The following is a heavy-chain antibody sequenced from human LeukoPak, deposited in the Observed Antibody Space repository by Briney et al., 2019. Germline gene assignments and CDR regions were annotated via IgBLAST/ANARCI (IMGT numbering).Heavy chain of an antibody. J-gene: IGHJ6*03. CDR3: ARVLDSYYYYYYMDV. D-gene: IGHD3-3*02. V-gene: IGHV3-64*01. CDR2: ISSNGGST. Sequence: PGGSLRLSCAASGSTFSSYAMHWVRQAPGKGLEYVSAISSNGGSTYYANSVKGRFTISRDNSKNTLYLQMGSLRAEDMAVYYCARVLDSYYYYYYMDVWGKGTTVTVSS. CDR1: GSTFSSYA.